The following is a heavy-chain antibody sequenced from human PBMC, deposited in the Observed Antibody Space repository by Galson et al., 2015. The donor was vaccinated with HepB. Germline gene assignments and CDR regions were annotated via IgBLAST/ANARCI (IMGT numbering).Heavy chain of an antibody. V-gene: IGHV3-9*01. CDR2: ITWNGGSV. CDR1: GFTFDDHA. D-gene: IGHD3-22*01. Sequence: SLRLSCAASGFTFDDHAMHWVRQAPGKGLEWISYITWNGGSVGYADSVKGRFTVSRDNAKSSLYLQMNSLRVEDTAHYYCAKEAFDGSGHYFEYFDLWGQGALVTVSP. J-gene: IGHJ4*02. CDR3: AKEAFDGSGHYFEYFDL.